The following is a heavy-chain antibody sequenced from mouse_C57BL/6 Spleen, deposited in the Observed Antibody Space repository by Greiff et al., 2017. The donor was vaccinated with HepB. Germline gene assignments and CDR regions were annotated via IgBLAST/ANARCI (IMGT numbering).Heavy chain of an antibody. D-gene: IGHD1-1*01. Sequence: QVQLQQPGAELVKPGASVKLSCKASGYTFTSYWMHWVKQRPGRGLEWIGRIDPNSGGTKYNEKFKSKATLTVDKPSSTAYMQLSSLTSEDSAVYYCAREERITTVVSTGTGFDYWGQGTTLTVSS. CDR1: GYTFTSYW. CDR3: AREERITTVVSTGTGFDY. CDR2: IDPNSGGT. J-gene: IGHJ2*01. V-gene: IGHV1-72*01.